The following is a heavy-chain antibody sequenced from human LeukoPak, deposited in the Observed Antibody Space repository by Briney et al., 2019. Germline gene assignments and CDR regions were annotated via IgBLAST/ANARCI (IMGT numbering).Heavy chain of an antibody. V-gene: IGHV4-31*03. CDR1: GGSISSGGYY. D-gene: IGHD1-26*01. J-gene: IGHJ6*02. Sequence: SETLSLTCTVSGGSISSGGYYWSWIRQHPGKGLEWIGYIYYSGSTYYNPSLKSRVTISVDTSKNRFSLKLSSVTAADTAVYYCARFMGWENYYGMDVWGQGTTVTVSS. CDR2: IYYSGST. CDR3: ARFMGWENYYGMDV.